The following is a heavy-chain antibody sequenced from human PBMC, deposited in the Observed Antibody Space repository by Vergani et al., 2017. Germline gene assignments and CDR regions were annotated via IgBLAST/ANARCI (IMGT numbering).Heavy chain of an antibody. CDR2: IYYSGST. D-gene: IGHD3-3*01. CDR1: GGSVSSGSYY. V-gene: IGHV4-61*01. Sequence: QVQLQESGPGLVKPSETLSLTCTVSGGSVSSGSYYWSWIRQPPGKGLEWIGYIYYSGSTNYNPSLKSRVTISEDTSKNQFSLKLSSVTAADTAVYYCARDSPYDFWSGYSHWGQGTLVTVSS. CDR3: ARDSPYDFWSGYSH. J-gene: IGHJ4*02.